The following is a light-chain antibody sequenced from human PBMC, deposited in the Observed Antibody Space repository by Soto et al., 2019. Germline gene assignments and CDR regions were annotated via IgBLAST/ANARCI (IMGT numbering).Light chain of an antibody. CDR2: GAS. Sequence: EIVLTQSPGSLSLSPGERATLSCRASQSVSSSYLAWYQQKPGQAPRLLIYGASSRATGIPDRFSGSGSGTDFTLTISRLEPEDVAVYYCQQYGSSPFTVGPGTKGESK. CDR1: QSVSSSY. V-gene: IGKV3-20*01. CDR3: QQYGSSPFT. J-gene: IGKJ3*01.